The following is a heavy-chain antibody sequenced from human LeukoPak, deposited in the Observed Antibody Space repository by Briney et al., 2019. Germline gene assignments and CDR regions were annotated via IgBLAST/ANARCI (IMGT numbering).Heavy chain of an antibody. Sequence: GGSLRLSCAASGFTFSSYEMNWVRQAPGKGLEWVSRIKGDGSSTSYADSVKGRFTISRDNAKNTLYLQMNSLRVEDTAVYYCARDNSPGWFDPWGQGTLVTVSS. V-gene: IGHV3-74*01. CDR2: IKGDGSST. J-gene: IGHJ5*02. D-gene: IGHD5-18*01. CDR3: ARDNSPGWFDP. CDR1: GFTFSSYE.